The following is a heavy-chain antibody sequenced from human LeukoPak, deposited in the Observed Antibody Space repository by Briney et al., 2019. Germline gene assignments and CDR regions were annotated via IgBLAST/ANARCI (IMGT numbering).Heavy chain of an antibody. CDR2: ISGSGGST. V-gene: IGHV3-23*01. CDR3: AKGSSSWYYYYGMDV. J-gene: IGHJ6*02. Sequence: GGSLRLSCAASGFTFSSYAMSWVRQAPGKGLGWVSAISGSGGSTYYADSVKGRFTISRDNSKNTLYLQMNSLRAEDTAVYYCAKGSSSWYYYYGMDVWGQGTTVTVSS. D-gene: IGHD6-13*01. CDR1: GFTFSSYA.